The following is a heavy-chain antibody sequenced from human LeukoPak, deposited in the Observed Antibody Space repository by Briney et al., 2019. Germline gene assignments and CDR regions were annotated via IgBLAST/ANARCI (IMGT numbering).Heavy chain of an antibody. CDR3: ARRSGSYPYWFDP. CDR2: ISPSGSA. D-gene: IGHD3-10*01. CDR1: GASISDSF. Sequence: SETLSLTCTVSGASISDSFWNWIRQPPGKGLEWIGSISPSGSATYNPSLKSRVTMSVDSSKNQFSLKPTSVTAADTAVYYCARRSGSYPYWFDPWGQGTLVTVSS. V-gene: IGHV4-59*08. J-gene: IGHJ5*02.